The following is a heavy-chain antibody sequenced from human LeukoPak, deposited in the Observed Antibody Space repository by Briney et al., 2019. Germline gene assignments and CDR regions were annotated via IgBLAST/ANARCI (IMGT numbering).Heavy chain of an antibody. CDR3: ARDQFRGYFQH. Sequence: PSETLSLTCTGSGGSISSYYWSWIRQPPGKGLEWIGYIYYSGSTNYNPSLKSRVTISVDTSKNQFSLKLSSVTAADTAVYYCARDQFRGYFQHWGQGTLVTVSS. CDR1: GGSISSYY. J-gene: IGHJ1*01. V-gene: IGHV4-59*12. CDR2: IYYSGST.